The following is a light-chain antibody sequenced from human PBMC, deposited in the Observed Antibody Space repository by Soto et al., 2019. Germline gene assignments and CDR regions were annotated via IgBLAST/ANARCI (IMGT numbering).Light chain of an antibody. J-gene: IGLJ2*01. V-gene: IGLV2-23*02. CDR2: EVS. CDR1: SSDVGGYNY. CDR3: CSYVGSSTVV. Sequence: QSALTQPPSASGSPGQSVTISCTGTSSDVGGYNYVSWYQQHPGKAPKLMIYEVSKRPSGVSTRFSGSKSANTASLTISGLQAEDEADYYCCSYVGSSTVVFGGGTQLTVL.